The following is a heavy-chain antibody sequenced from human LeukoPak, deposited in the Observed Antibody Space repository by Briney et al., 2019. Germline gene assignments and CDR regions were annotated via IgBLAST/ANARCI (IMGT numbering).Heavy chain of an antibody. V-gene: IGHV3-30*18. CDR1: GFTFSSYG. D-gene: IGHD2-2*01. CDR3: AKEGCSSTSCYLWFDP. Sequence: GGSLRPSCAASGFTFSSYGMHWVRQAPGKGLEWVAVISYDGSNKYYADSVKGRFTISRDNSKNTLYLQMNSLRAEDTAVYYCAKEGCSSTSCYLWFDPWGQGTLVTVSS. J-gene: IGHJ5*02. CDR2: ISYDGSNK.